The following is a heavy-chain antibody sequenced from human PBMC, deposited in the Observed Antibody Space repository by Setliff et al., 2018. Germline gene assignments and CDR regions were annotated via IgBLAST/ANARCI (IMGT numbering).Heavy chain of an antibody. CDR2: INNYNTNT. D-gene: IGHD3-22*01. CDR1: GYTFTNYG. CDR3: ARINFYVSSGYYYAPDY. J-gene: IGHJ4*02. Sequence: ASVKVSCKASGYTFTNYGITWGRQAPGQGLEWMGWINNYNTNTKYAQKLQGRVTMTTDTSTSTAYMELRSLRSDDTAVYYCARINFYVSSGYYYAPDYWGQGTLVTVSS. V-gene: IGHV1-18*01.